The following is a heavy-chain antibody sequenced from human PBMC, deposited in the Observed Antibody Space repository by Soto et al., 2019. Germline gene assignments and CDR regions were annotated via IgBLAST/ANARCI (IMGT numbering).Heavy chain of an antibody. D-gene: IGHD2-2*01. CDR1: GGTFSSYA. Sequence: GASVKVSCKASGGTFSSYAISCVRQAPGQGLEWMGWISAYNGNTNYAQKLQGRVTMTTDTPTSTAYMELRSLRSDDTAVYYCARTYCSSARCYSDYWGQGTLVTVSS. CDR3: ARTYCSSARCYSDY. J-gene: IGHJ4*02. CDR2: ISAYNGNT. V-gene: IGHV1-18*01.